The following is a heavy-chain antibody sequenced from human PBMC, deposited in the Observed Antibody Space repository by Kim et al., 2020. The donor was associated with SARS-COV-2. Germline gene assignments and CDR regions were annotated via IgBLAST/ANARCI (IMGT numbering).Heavy chain of an antibody. D-gene: IGHD3-22*01. CDR3: ARDPPSSGFALDG. V-gene: IGHV3-30*07. Sequence: ESVKGRFPISRDNSRNTVSLQMNSLKVEDTAVYYCARDPPSSGFALDGWGQGTLVTVS. J-gene: IGHJ4*02.